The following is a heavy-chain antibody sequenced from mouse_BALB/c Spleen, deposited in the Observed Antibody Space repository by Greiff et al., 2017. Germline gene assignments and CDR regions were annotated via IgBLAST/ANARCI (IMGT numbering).Heavy chain of an antibody. Sequence: QVQLQQSGAELVRPGVSVKISCKGSGYTFTDYAMHWVKQSHAKSLEWIGVISTYYGDASYNQKFKGKATMTVDKSSSTAYMELARLTSEDSAIYYCARGGRYDVGAMDYWGQGTSVTVSS. CDR1: GYTFTDYA. CDR3: ARGGRYDVGAMDY. J-gene: IGHJ4*01. V-gene: IGHV1S137*01. D-gene: IGHD2-14*01. CDR2: ISTYYGDA.